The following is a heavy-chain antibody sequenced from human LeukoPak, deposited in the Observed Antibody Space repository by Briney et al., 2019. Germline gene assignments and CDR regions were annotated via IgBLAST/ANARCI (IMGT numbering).Heavy chain of an antibody. CDR1: GYTFTGYY. D-gene: IGHD6-13*01. V-gene: IGHV1-69*04. CDR2: IIPILGIA. Sequence: GASVKVSCKASGYTFTGYYMHWVRQAPGQGLEWMGRIIPILGIANYAQKFQGRVTITADKSTSTAYMELSSLRSEDTAVYYCARAEQFSIAAAGTGLHFQHWGQGTLVTVSS. J-gene: IGHJ1*01. CDR3: ARAEQFSIAAAGTGLHFQH.